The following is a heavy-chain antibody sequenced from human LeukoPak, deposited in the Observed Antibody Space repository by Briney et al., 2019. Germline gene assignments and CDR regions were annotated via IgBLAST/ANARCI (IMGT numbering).Heavy chain of an antibody. CDR1: GFTFSSYA. Sequence: GGSLRLSCAASGFTFSSYAMHWVRQAPGKGLEYVSAISSNGGSTYYANSVKGRFTISRDNSKNTLYLQMGSLRAEDMAVYYCARVEAVDYYYYGMDVWGQGTTVTVSS. J-gene: IGHJ6*02. D-gene: IGHD4-23*01. CDR3: ARVEAVDYYYYGMDV. CDR2: ISSNGGST. V-gene: IGHV3-64*01.